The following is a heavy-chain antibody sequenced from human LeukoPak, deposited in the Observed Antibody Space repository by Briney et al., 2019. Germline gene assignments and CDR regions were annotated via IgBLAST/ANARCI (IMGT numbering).Heavy chain of an antibody. CDR2: INPKSGGT. Sequence: GASVKVSCKASGYTFTGYYMHWVRQAPGQGLEWMGWINPKSGGTNYAQKFQGRVTMTRDTSISTAYMEPSRLRSDDTAVYYCARDKEDYCSGGSCYWWFDPWGQGTLVTVSS. V-gene: IGHV1-2*02. CDR1: GYTFTGYY. CDR3: ARDKEDYCSGGSCYWWFDP. D-gene: IGHD2-15*01. J-gene: IGHJ5*02.